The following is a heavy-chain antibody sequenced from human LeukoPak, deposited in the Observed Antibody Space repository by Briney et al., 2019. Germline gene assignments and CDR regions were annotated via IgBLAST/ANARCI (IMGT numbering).Heavy chain of an antibody. CDR2: ISYDGSNK. D-gene: IGHD1-26*01. Sequence: PGGSLGLSCAASGFTFSSYAMHWVRQAPGKGLEGVAVISYDGSNKYYADSVKGRFTISRDNSKNTLYLQMNSLRAEDTAVYYCAREGEWELLRDYAFDIWGQGTMVTVSS. V-gene: IGHV3-30*04. J-gene: IGHJ3*02. CDR1: GFTFSSYA. CDR3: AREGEWELLRDYAFDI.